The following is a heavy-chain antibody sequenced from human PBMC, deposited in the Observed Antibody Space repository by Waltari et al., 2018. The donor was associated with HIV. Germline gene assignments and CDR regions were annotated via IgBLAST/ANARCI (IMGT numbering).Heavy chain of an antibody. V-gene: IGHV3-23*04. CDR2: IRGSGGST. CDR1: GFPFSSYA. CDR3: AKEGSSGYYPSY. D-gene: IGHD3-22*01. J-gene: IGHJ4*02. Sequence: EVQLVESGGGLVQPGGSLRLSCAASGFPFSSYAMSWVRQAPGKGLGWGSAIRGSGGSTYYADSVKGRFTISRDNSKNTLYLQMNSLRAEDTAVYYCAKEGSSGYYPSYWGQGTLVTVSS.